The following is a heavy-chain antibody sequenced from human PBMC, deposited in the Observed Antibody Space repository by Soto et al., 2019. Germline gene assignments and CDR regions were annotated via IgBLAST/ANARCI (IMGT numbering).Heavy chain of an antibody. CDR2: IGTAGDT. D-gene: IGHD3-22*01. CDR3: ARAIGPTLFDY. CDR1: GFTFSSYD. Sequence: GVSLRFSCSASGFTFSSYDMHWVRQGPGKGLEWVSAIGTAGDTNYAGSVKGRFTISRENAKNSLYLQMNSLRAGDTAIYFCARAIGPTLFDYWGQGTLVTVSS. J-gene: IGHJ4*02. V-gene: IGHV3-13*04.